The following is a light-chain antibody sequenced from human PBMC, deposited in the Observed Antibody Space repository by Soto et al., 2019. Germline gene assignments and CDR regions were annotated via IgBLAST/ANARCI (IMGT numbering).Light chain of an antibody. CDR1: QSVLYSSNKKNY. CDR2: WAS. V-gene: IGKV4-1*01. CDR3: QQSYSTTRT. Sequence: DIVMTQSPDSLAVSLGERATINCKSSQSVLYSSNKKNYLAWYQQKSGQSPKVLIYWASTRESGVPDRFSGSGSGTDVTLTISSLQAEDAAVYYCQQSYSTTRTFGQGNKVEIK. J-gene: IGKJ1*01.